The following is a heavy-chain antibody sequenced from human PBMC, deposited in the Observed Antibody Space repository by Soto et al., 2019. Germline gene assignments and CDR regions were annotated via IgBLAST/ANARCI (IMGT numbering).Heavy chain of an antibody. V-gene: IGHV4-34*01. CDR1: GGSFSGYY. D-gene: IGHD6-13*01. J-gene: IGHJ6*02. Sequence: PSETLSLTCAVYGGSFSGYYWSWIRQPPGKGLEWIGEINHSGSTNYNPSLKSRVTISVDASKNQFSLKLSSVTAADTAVYYCASLHSSSWYQIGYYYYGMDVWGQGTTVTVSS. CDR2: INHSGST. CDR3: ASLHSSSWYQIGYYYYGMDV.